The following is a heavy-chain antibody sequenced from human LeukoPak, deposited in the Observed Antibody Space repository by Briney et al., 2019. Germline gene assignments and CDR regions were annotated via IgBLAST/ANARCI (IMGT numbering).Heavy chain of an antibody. CDR2: ISAYNGNT. CDR3: ARRSYYDSSGYYPFDY. J-gene: IGHJ4*02. Sequence: ASVKVSCKASGYTFTSYGISWVRQAPGQGLEWMGWISAYNGNTNYAQKLQGRVTMTTDTSTSTAYMELRSLRSDDTAVYYCARRSYYDSSGYYPFDYWGQGTLVTVSS. D-gene: IGHD3-22*01. V-gene: IGHV1-18*01. CDR1: GYTFTSYG.